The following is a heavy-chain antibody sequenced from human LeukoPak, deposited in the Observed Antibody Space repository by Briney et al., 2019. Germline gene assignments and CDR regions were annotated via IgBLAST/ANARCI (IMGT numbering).Heavy chain of an antibody. CDR3: ARGPDAYYDILTGYSYFYYYYMDV. J-gene: IGHJ6*03. CDR1: GYTFTSYY. CDR2: INPSGGST. V-gene: IGHV1-46*01. Sequence: ASVKVSCKASGYTFTSYYMHWVRQAPGQGLEWMGIINPSGGSTSYAQKFQGRVTMTRDTSTSTVYMELSSLRSEDTAVYYCARGPDAYYDILTGYSYFYYYYMDVWGKGTTVTASS. D-gene: IGHD3-9*01.